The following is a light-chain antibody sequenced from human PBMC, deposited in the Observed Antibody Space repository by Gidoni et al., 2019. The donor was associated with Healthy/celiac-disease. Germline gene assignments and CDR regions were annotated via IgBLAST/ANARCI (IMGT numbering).Light chain of an antibody. CDR3: QQRSNWLT. V-gene: IGKV3-11*01. J-gene: IGKJ4*01. CDR2: DAS. CDR1: QSVSSY. Sequence: EIVLTQSPATLSLSPGERATLSCRASQSVSSYLAWYQQKPGQAPRLLNYDASNRATGIPARFSGSGSGTDFTLTISSLEPEDFAVYYWQQRSNWLTFGGGTKVEIK.